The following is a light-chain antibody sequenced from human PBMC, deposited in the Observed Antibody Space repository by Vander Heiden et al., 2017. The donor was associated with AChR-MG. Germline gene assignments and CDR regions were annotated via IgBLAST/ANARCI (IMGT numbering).Light chain of an antibody. Sequence: DIVMTQSPLSLPVTPGEPASISCRSSQSLLHSNGYNYLDWYLQKPGQSPQLLIYFGSNRASGVPDRFTGSGSGTDFVLKISRGEAEDVGVYYCMQALQTPITFGQGTRLEIK. V-gene: IGKV2-28*01. CDR2: FGS. J-gene: IGKJ5*01. CDR1: QSLLHSNGYNY. CDR3: MQALQTPIT.